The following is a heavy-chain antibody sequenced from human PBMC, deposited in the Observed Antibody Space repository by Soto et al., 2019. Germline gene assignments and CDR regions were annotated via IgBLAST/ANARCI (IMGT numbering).Heavy chain of an antibody. CDR2: ISSSSSTI. V-gene: IGHV3-48*02. J-gene: IGHJ3*02. CDR3: ARGPIMIVDYVWGSSTPVPSDI. D-gene: IGHD3-16*01. CDR1: GFTFSSYS. Sequence: EVQLVESGGGLVQPGGSLRLSCAASGFTFSSYSMNWVRQAPGKGLEWVSYISSSSSTIYYADSVKGRFTISRDNAKNSLYLQMNSLRDEDTAVYYCARGPIMIVDYVWGSSTPVPSDIWGQGTMVTVSS.